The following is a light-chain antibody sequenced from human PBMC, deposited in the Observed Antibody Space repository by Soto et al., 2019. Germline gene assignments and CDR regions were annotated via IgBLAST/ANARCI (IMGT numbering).Light chain of an antibody. CDR2: WAS. CDR3: QQYYSTPQT. V-gene: IGKV4-1*01. CDR1: QSILYTSSNQNY. Sequence: DIVMTQSPDSLAVSLGERATINCKSSQSILYTSSNQNYLAWYQQKPGQPPKLLIYWASTRESGVPDRFSGSGSATDFTLTISSLQAEDVAVYYCQQYYSTPQTFGQGTKVEF. J-gene: IGKJ1*01.